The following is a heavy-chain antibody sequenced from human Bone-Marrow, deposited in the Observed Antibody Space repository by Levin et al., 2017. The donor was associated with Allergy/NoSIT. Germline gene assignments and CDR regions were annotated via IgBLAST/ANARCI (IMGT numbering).Heavy chain of an antibody. V-gene: IGHV1-69*13. D-gene: IGHD3-3*01. Sequence: GASVKVSCKASGDTISSFAINWVRQAPGQGLEWMGGILPTFNVPEYAQKFRGRVTITADASTNTANMEVSSLSSEDTAVYYCHAVNYDFWTGYDFDYWGQGTLVTVSS. CDR2: ILPTFNVP. J-gene: IGHJ4*02. CDR3: HAVNYDFWTGYDFDY. CDR1: GDTISSFA.